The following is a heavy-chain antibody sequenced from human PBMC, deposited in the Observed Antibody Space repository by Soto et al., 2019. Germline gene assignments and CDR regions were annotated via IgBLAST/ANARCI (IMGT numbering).Heavy chain of an antibody. D-gene: IGHD2-15*01. CDR2: IRWNSGSI. CDR3: PTDMMGELDGTPNDFDI. V-gene: IGHV3-9*01. J-gene: IGHJ3*02. Sequence: PWLAXSLSGSAAVVTFLDYSIHLVRQARGKGLEWVSGIRWNSGSIGYAESVKGRFTISRDNAKHSLYLQMNSLRAEDTALYPCPTDMMGELDGTPNDFDICGQRPMV. CDR1: VVTFLDYS.